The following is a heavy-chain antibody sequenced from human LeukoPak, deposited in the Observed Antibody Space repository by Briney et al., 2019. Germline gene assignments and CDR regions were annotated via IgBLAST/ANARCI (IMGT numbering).Heavy chain of an antibody. CDR1: GGSFSGYY. D-gene: IGHD6-19*01. Sequence: SETLSLTCAVYGGSFSGYYWSWIRQPPGKGLEWVGEINHRGVTNYSPPLKSRVTISMDTSKNQFSLKLNSVTAADTAAYYCARINAASSGWPGEHYYIMDVWGQGTPVTVSS. V-gene: IGHV4-34*01. CDR2: INHRGVT. J-gene: IGHJ6*02. CDR3: ARINAASSGWPGEHYYIMDV.